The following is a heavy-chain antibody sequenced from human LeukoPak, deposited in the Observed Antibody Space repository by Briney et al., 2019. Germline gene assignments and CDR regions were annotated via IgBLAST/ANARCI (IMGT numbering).Heavy chain of an antibody. D-gene: IGHD3-10*01. Sequence: SETLSLTCTVSGGSISSYYWSWIRQPPGKGLEWIGYIYNSGSTNYNPSLKSRVTISVDTSKNQFSLKLSSVTAADTAVYYCASSNMVRGTAFDIWGQGTMVTVSS. J-gene: IGHJ3*02. V-gene: IGHV4-59*08. CDR2: IYNSGST. CDR3: ASSNMVRGTAFDI. CDR1: GGSISSYY.